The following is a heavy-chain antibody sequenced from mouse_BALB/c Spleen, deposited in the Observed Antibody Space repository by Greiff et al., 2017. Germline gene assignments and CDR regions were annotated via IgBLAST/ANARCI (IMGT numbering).Heavy chain of an antibody. V-gene: IGHV14-3*02. CDR3: ARKGYGDD. Sequence: VQLKESGAELVKPGASVKLSCTASGFNIKDTYMHWVKQRPEQGLEWIGRIDPANGNTKYDPKFQGKATITADTSSNTAYLQLSSLTSEDPAVYYGARKGYGDDWGEGTTLTVSS. J-gene: IGHJ2*01. D-gene: IGHD2-14*01. CDR2: IDPANGNT. CDR1: GFNIKDTY.